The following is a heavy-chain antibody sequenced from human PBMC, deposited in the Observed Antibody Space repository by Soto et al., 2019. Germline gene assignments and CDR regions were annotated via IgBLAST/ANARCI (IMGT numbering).Heavy chain of an antibody. J-gene: IGHJ4*02. CDR3: AKEPTSYSGSYFDY. V-gene: IGHV3-23*01. Sequence: EVQLLESGGGLVQPGGSLRLSCAASGFTFNSYAMSWVRQAPGKGLEWVSAISGSGFNTYYADSVKGRFTISRDNSKNTLYLQMNSLRAEDTAVFYCAKEPTSYSGSYFDYWGQGTLVTVSS. D-gene: IGHD1-26*01. CDR2: ISGSGFNT. CDR1: GFTFNSYA.